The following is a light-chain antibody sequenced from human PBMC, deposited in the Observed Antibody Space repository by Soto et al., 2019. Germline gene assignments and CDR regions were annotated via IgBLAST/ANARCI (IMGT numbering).Light chain of an antibody. CDR1: QNVGGY. Sequence: EIVLTQSPATLSLSPGERATLSCRASQNVGGYLAWYQQKPGQAPRLLISDASNRAAGIPARFSGIGSGPDFTLTISSLDPEDFAVYYCQQRNSCPLTFGGGTKVEIK. CDR2: DAS. CDR3: QQRNSCPLT. J-gene: IGKJ4*01. V-gene: IGKV3-11*01.